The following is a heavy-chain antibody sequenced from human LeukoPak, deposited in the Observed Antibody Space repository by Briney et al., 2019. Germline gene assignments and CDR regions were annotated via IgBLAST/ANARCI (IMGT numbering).Heavy chain of an antibody. Sequence: GGSLRLSCAASGFTFSSYGMHGVRQAPGKGLEWVAVISYDGSNKYYADSLKGRFTISRDNSKNTLYLQMNSLRAEDTAVYYCAKDGSIAAAGVYYYYGMDVWGQGTTVTVSS. D-gene: IGHD6-13*01. CDR3: AKDGSIAAAGVYYYYGMDV. J-gene: IGHJ6*02. CDR2: ISYDGSNK. V-gene: IGHV3-30*18. CDR1: GFTFSSYG.